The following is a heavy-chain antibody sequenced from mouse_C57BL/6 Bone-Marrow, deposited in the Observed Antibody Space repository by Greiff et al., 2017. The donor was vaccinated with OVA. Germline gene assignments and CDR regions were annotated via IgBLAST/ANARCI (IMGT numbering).Heavy chain of an antibody. CDR3: ARDRVTRWFAY. D-gene: IGHD2-3*01. CDR1: GFTFSSYA. V-gene: IGHV5-4*01. J-gene: IGHJ3*01. Sequence: DVKLVESGGGLVKPGGSLKLSCAASGFTFSSYAMSWVRQTPEKRLEWVATISDGGSYTYYPDNVKGRFTISRDNAKNNLYLQMSHLKSEDTAMYYCARDRVTRWFAYWGQGTLVTVSA. CDR2: ISDGGSYT.